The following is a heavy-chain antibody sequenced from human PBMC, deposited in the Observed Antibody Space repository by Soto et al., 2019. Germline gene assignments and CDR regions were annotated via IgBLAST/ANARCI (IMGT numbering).Heavy chain of an antibody. D-gene: IGHD3-9*01. CDR1: GFTFSSYW. Sequence: EVQLVESGGGLVQPGGSLRLSCAASGFTFSSYWMHWVRQAPGKGLVWVSRINSDGSSISYADSVKGRFTISRDNAKNTLYLQMNSLRAEDTAVYYCARVSDFDWLPRYYYYYYYGMDVWGQGTTVTVSS. CDR3: ARVSDFDWLPRYYYYYYYGMDV. CDR2: INSDGSSI. V-gene: IGHV3-74*01. J-gene: IGHJ6*02.